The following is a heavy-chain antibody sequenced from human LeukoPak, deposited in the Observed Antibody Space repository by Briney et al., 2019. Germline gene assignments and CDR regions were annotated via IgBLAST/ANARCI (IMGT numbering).Heavy chain of an antibody. D-gene: IGHD2-15*01. CDR2: IFGSGGSA. CDR1: GFAFGSYA. CDR3: AKTTVGYSSGRFPGWPAAY. Sequence: GGSLRLSCTASGFAFGSYAMYWVRQAPGKGLEWVSGIFGSGGSAHYADSVKGRFTISRDNSKNTVYLEMNSLGVEDTAVYYCAKTTVGYSSGRFPGWPAAYWGQGTLVTVSS. J-gene: IGHJ4*02. V-gene: IGHV3-23*01.